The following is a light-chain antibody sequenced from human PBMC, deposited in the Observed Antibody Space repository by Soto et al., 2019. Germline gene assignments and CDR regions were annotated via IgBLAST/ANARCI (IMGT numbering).Light chain of an antibody. J-gene: IGKJ2*01. Sequence: EIMMTQSPATLSVSPGDRATLSCWASQSVSSKLAWYQQKPGQAPRLLIYGASTRATGVPARFSGSGSGTEFTLTISSLQSEDFAVYYCQQYNSGPYTFGQGTKLEIK. CDR1: QSVSSK. V-gene: IGKV3-15*01. CDR2: GAS. CDR3: QQYNSGPYT.